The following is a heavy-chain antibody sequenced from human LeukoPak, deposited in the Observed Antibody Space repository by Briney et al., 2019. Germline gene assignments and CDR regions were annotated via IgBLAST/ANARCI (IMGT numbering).Heavy chain of an antibody. V-gene: IGHV3-15*01. CDR1: GFTFSDAW. CDR3: TTGWYSSSSGAFDI. CDR2: IKSKTDGETT. Sequence: GGSLRLSCAASGFTFSDAWMNWVRQAPGKGLEWVGRIKSKTDGETTDYAAPVKGRFTISRDDSKNTLYLQMNSLKTEDTAVYYCTTGWYSSSSGAFDIWGQGTMVAVSS. D-gene: IGHD6-6*01. J-gene: IGHJ3*02.